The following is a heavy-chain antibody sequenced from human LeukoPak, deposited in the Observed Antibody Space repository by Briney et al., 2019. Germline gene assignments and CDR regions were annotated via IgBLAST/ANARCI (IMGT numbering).Heavy chain of an antibody. J-gene: IGHJ4*02. D-gene: IGHD5-18*01. CDR1: GFTFSSYA. CDR3: ARDRDTAIQN. V-gene: IGHV3-30-3*01. Sequence: GGSLRLSCAASGFTFSSYAMHWVRQAPGKGLEWVAVISYDGSNKYYADSVKGRFTISRDNSKNTLYLQMTSLRAEDTAVYYCARDRDTAIQNWGQGTLVTISS. CDR2: ISYDGSNK.